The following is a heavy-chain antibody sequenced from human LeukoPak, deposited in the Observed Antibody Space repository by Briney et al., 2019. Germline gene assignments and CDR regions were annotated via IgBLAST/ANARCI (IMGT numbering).Heavy chain of an antibody. V-gene: IGHV4-59*08. CDR1: GGSISSYY. CDR3: ARHALARLGELSLAVDY. D-gene: IGHD3-16*02. Sequence: PSETLSLTCTVPGGSISSYYWSWIRQPPGKGLEWIGYIYYSGSTNYNPSLKSRVTISVDTSKNQFSLKLSSVTAADTAVYYCARHALARLGELSLAVDYWGQGTLVTVSS. J-gene: IGHJ4*02. CDR2: IYYSGST.